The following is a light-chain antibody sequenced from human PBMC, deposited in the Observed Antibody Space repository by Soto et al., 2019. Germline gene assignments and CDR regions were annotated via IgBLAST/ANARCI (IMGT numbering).Light chain of an antibody. CDR3: SSYTSSSTRV. CDR1: SSDVGGYNY. Sequence: QSALTQPGSGSGSPGQSITISCTGTSSDVGGYNYVSWYQQHPGKAPKVMIYEVSNRPSGVSNRFSGSKSGNTASLPISGLQAEDEADYYCSSYTSSSTRVFGTGTKVTVL. V-gene: IGLV2-14*01. CDR2: EVS. J-gene: IGLJ1*01.